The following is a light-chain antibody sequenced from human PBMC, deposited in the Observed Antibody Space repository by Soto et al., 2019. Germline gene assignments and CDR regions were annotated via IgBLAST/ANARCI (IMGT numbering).Light chain of an antibody. CDR2: ENN. CDR1: SSNIGNNY. V-gene: IGLV1-51*02. CDR3: GTWDSSLSAGV. J-gene: IGLJ3*02. Sequence: QSVLTQPPSVSAAPGQKVTISCSGSSSNIGNNYVSWYQQLPGTAPKLLIYENNKRPSGITDRFSGSKYGTSATLGITGLQTGDEADYYCGTWDSSLSAGVFGGGTKLTVL.